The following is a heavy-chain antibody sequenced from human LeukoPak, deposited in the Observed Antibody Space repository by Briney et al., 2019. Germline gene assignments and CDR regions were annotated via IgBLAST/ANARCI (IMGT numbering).Heavy chain of an antibody. CDR2: ISGSGGST. CDR3: AKASRGFDY. CDR1: GFSVNSNY. Sequence: PGESLRLSCAASGFSVNSNYMSWVRQAPGKGLEWVSAISGSGGSTYYADSVKGRFTISRDNSKNTLYLQMNSLRAEDTAVYYCAKASRGFDYWGQGTLVTVSS. J-gene: IGHJ4*02. V-gene: IGHV3-23*01.